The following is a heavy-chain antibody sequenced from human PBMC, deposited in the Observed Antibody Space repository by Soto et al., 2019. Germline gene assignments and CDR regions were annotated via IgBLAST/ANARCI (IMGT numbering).Heavy chain of an antibody. CDR3: AKDQGIRISSERERRLTFDY. Sequence: GGSLRLSCAASGFTFSSYAMSWVRQAPGKGLEWVSAISGSGGSTYYADSVKGRFTISRDNSKNTLYLQMNSLRAEDTAVYYCAKDQGIRISSERERRLTFDYWGQGTLVTVSS. D-gene: IGHD1-1*01. J-gene: IGHJ4*02. CDR2: ISGSGGST. CDR1: GFTFSSYA. V-gene: IGHV3-23*01.